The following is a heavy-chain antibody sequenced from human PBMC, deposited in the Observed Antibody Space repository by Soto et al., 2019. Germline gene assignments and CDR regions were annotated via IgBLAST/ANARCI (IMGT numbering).Heavy chain of an antibody. CDR1: GGTFSSYA. CDR2: IIPIFGTA. D-gene: IGHD3-22*01. CDR3: SRDKVVYYDGSGYYRVSAPPDCYYGMDV. Sequence: QVQLVQSGAEVKKPGSSVKVSCKASGGTFSSYAISWVRQAPGQGLEWMGGIIPIFGTANYAQKFQGRVTITADESTSTAYMELSSLRSEDTAVYYCSRDKVVYYDGSGYYRVSAPPDCYYGMDVWGQGTTVTVSS. J-gene: IGHJ6*02. V-gene: IGHV1-69*01.